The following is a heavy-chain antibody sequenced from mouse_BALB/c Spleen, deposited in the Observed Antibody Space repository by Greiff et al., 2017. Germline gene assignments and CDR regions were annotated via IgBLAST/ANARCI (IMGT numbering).Heavy chain of an antibody. D-gene: IGHD2-2*01. CDR1: GYTFTSYW. Sequence: VQLQQSGAELARPGASVKLSCKASGYTFTSYWMQWVKQRPGQGLEWIGAIYPGDGDTRYTQKFKGKATLTADKSSSTAYMQLSSLASEDSAVYYCAREGDGYDEDYAMDYWGQGTSVTVSS. CDR3: AREGDGYDEDYAMDY. J-gene: IGHJ4*01. CDR2: IYPGDGDT. V-gene: IGHV1-87*01.